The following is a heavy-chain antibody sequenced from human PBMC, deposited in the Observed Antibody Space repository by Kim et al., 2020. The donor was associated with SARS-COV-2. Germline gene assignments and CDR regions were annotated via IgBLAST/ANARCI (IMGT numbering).Heavy chain of an antibody. J-gene: IGHJ4*02. Sequence: SETLSLTCTVSGGSISSSSYYWGWIRQPPGKGLEWIGSIYYSGSTYYNPSLKSRVTISVDTSKNQFSLKLSSVTAADTAVYYCARTEGTYDILTGYYPRGYYFDYWGQGTLVTVSS. D-gene: IGHD3-9*01. CDR3: ARTEGTYDILTGYYPRGYYFDY. CDR1: GGSISSSSYY. V-gene: IGHV4-39*01. CDR2: IYYSGST.